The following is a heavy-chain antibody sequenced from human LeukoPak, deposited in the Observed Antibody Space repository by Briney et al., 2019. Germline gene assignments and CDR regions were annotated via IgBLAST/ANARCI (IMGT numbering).Heavy chain of an antibody. J-gene: IGHJ6*02. Sequence: GESLKISCKSSGYSFTSYYIAWVRQMPGEGLEWMGIIFPDDSDTTYSPSFQGQVTISADKSISTAYLQWSSLKASDTAMYYCARRGYCGGGSCYPPAGDGLEVWGQGTTVTVSS. CDR3: ARRGYCGGGSCYPPAGDGLEV. CDR1: GYSFTSYY. D-gene: IGHD2-15*01. CDR2: IFPDDSDT. V-gene: IGHV5-51*01.